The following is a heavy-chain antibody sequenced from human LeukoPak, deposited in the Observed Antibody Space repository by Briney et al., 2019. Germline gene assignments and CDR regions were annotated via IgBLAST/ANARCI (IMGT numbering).Heavy chain of an antibody. CDR3: ATYSSRNAREFQS. Sequence: PGGSLRLSCAASGFTFSDYYMSWIRQAPGKGLEWVSYITSSGSTIYHADSVKGRFTISRDNAKNSLYLQMNSLGAEDTAVYYCATYSSRNAREFQSWGQGTLVTVSS. CDR1: GFTFSDYY. CDR2: ITSSGSTI. V-gene: IGHV3-11*04. J-gene: IGHJ1*01. D-gene: IGHD2-2*01.